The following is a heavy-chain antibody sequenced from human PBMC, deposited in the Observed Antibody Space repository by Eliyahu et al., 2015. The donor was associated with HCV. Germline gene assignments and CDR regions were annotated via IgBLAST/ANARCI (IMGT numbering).Heavy chain of an antibody. Sequence: QVQLVQSGAEVKKPGASVKVSCKASGYTFTGYYMHWVRQAPGQGLEWMGWINPNSGGTNYAQKFQGWVTMTRDTSISTAYMELSRLRSDDTAVYYCARELYNWNAWGAFDIWGQGTMVTVSS. CDR3: ARELYNWNAWGAFDI. D-gene: IGHD1-1*01. J-gene: IGHJ3*02. V-gene: IGHV1-2*04. CDR2: INPNSGGT. CDR1: GYTFTGYY.